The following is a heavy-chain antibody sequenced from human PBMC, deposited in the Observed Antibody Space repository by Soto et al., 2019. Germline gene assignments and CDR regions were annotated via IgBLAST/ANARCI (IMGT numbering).Heavy chain of an antibody. CDR1: GGTFSSYA. CDR2: IIPIFGTA. J-gene: IGHJ4*02. CDR3: ARVPHMVRGVIMRTHFDY. Sequence: QVQLVQSGAEVKKPGSSVKVSCKASGGTFSSYAISWVRQAPGQGLEWMGGIIPIFGTANYAQKCQGRVTITADESTRTAYMELSSLRSEDTAVYYCARVPHMVRGVIMRTHFDYGGQGTLVTVSS. V-gene: IGHV1-69*12. D-gene: IGHD3-10*01.